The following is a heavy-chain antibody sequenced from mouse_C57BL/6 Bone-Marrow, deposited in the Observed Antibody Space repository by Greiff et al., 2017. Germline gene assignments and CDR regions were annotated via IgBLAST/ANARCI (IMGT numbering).Heavy chain of an antibody. CDR2: IRNKANGYTT. CDR3: ARYMGGSSYLMDY. D-gene: IGHD1-1*01. V-gene: IGHV7-3*01. CDR1: GFTFTDYY. J-gene: IGHJ4*01. Sequence: DVKLVESGGGLVQPGGSLSLSCAASGFTFTDYYMSWVRQPPGKALEWLGFIRNKANGYTTEYSAPVKGRFTISRDNSQSILYLQMNALRAEDSATYYCARYMGGSSYLMDYWGQGTSVTVSS.